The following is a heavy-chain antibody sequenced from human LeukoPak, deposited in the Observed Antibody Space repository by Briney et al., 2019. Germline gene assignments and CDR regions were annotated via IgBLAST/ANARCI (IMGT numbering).Heavy chain of an antibody. J-gene: IGHJ4*02. V-gene: IGHV4-4*07. D-gene: IGHD3-22*01. Sequence: SETLSLTCTVSGGSISSYYWSWIRRPAGKGLEWIGRIYTSGSTNYNPSLKSRVTMSVDTSKNQFSLKLSSLTAADTALYYCARDYYDSSGYFPAIWNYFDYWGQGTLVTVSS. CDR1: GGSISSYY. CDR2: IYTSGST. CDR3: ARDYYDSSGYFPAIWNYFDY.